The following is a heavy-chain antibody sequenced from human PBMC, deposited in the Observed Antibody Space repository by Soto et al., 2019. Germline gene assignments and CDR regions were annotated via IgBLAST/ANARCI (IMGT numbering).Heavy chain of an antibody. CDR3: ARSAQVIVATIGRVLDDHFDY. V-gene: IGHV1-69*13. CDR2: IIPIFGTA. D-gene: IGHD5-12*01. J-gene: IGHJ4*02. CDR1: GGTFSSYA. Sequence: GASVKVSCKASGGTFSSYAISWVRQAPGQGPEWMGGIIPIFGTANYAQKFQGRVTITADESTSTAYMELSRLRSEDTAVYYCARSAQVIVATIGRVLDDHFDYRGQGTLVTGSS.